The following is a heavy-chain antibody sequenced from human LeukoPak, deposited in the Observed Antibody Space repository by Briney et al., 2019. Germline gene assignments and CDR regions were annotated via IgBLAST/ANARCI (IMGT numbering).Heavy chain of an antibody. D-gene: IGHD3-22*01. CDR2: IYSGGST. V-gene: IGHV3-66*01. Sequence: GGSLRLSCAASGFTVSSNYMSWVRQAPGKGLEWVSVIYSGGSTYYADSVKGRFTISRDNSKNTLYLQMNSLRAEDTAVYYCASAHSSGLLDYWGQGTLVTVSS. CDR1: GFTVSSNY. CDR3: ASAHSSGLLDY. J-gene: IGHJ4*02.